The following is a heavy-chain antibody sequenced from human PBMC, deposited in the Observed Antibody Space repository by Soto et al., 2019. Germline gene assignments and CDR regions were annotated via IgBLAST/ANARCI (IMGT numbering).Heavy chain of an antibody. CDR1: GVSITSDGNF. Sequence: QVELQESGPGLVKPSQTLSLTCNVSGVSITSDGNFWTWIRQHPGKDLEWIGYISPSGLAHYSPSFRSRVSISADTSKNQFSLNLNSMTAADTAVYFCAREKRQMHYQSSLYAGGTPPYYWYFDVWGRGTLVSVSS. CDR2: ISPSGLA. D-gene: IGHD2-2*01. CDR3: AREKRQMHYQSSLYAGGTPPYYWYFDV. V-gene: IGHV4-31*02. J-gene: IGHJ2*01.